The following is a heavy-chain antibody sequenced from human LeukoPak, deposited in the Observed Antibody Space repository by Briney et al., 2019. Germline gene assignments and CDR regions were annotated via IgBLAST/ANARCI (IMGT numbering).Heavy chain of an antibody. CDR1: GGTFSSYA. V-gene: IGHV1-69*04. J-gene: IGHJ5*02. CDR2: IIPILDMT. D-gene: IGHD6-13*01. Sequence: SVKVSCKASGGTFSSYAISWVRQAPGQGLEWMGRIIPILDMTNYAQKFQGRVTITADKSTSTAYMELSSLRSEDTAVYYCARDPRDRIAPDPWGQGTLVTVSS. CDR3: ARDPRDRIAPDP.